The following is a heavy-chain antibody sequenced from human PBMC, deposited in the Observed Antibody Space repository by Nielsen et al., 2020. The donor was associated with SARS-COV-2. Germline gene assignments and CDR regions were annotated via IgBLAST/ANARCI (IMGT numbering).Heavy chain of an antibody. Sequence: GESLKISCAASGFTISSYGMNWVRQAPGKGLEWVSAISESGGATYYTDSVKGRFTISRDNSRNTLYLEMNGLRADDTAVYYCAKHEGEDWGQGTLVTVSS. CDR3: AKHEGED. J-gene: IGHJ4*02. CDR2: ISESGGAT. CDR1: GFTISSYG. D-gene: IGHD3-10*01. V-gene: IGHV3-23*01.